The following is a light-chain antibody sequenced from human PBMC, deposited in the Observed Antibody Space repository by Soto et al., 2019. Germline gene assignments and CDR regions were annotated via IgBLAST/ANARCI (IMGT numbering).Light chain of an antibody. V-gene: IGKV1-33*01. J-gene: IGKJ4*01. CDR2: GAS. Sequence: DIQMTQSPSSLSASVGDRVTITCQASQDISNYLIWYQQKPGKAPNLVIYGASNLETGVPSRFSGSGSGTRFTFTISSLQPEDIATYWCQQYDDLPLTLGGGTKVDIK. CDR1: QDISNY. CDR3: QQYDDLPLT.